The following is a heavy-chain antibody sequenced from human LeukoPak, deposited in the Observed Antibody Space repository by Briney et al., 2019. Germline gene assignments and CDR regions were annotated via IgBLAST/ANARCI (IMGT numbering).Heavy chain of an antibody. CDR3: ARGFPPRRNYDTRGYYSYHFDY. D-gene: IGHD3-22*01. J-gene: IGHJ4*02. CDR2: ISTYNRNT. CDR1: GYTLTNYG. Sequence: ASVKVSCKASGYTLTNYGISWVRQAPGQGLEWMGWISTYNRNTKYAQNLQGRVTMTTDTSTSTAYMELRTLRSDDTAVYYCARGFPPRRNYDTRGYYSYHFDYWGQGTLVTVSS. V-gene: IGHV1-18*01.